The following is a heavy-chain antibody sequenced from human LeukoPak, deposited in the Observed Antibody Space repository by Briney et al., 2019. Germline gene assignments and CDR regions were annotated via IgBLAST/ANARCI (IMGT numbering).Heavy chain of an antibody. CDR3: AKQSSGWLSEYFDY. J-gene: IGHJ4*02. CDR1: GFSFSSYA. CDR2: ISGSGGST. V-gene: IGHV3-23*01. Sequence: GGSLRLSCAASGFSFSSYAMSWVRQAPGKGLEWVSGISGSGGSTDYADSVKGRFTISRDNSKNTLYLQMNSLRVEDTAVYYCAKQSSGWLSEYFDYWGQGTPVTVSS. D-gene: IGHD6-19*01.